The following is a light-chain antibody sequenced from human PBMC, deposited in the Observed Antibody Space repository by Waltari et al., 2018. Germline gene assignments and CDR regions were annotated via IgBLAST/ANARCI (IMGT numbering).Light chain of an antibody. CDR3: QVGIWDTTSDHVV. Sequence: SYVLTQPPSVSVAPGKTATLTCGGDNIGSKAGHWYQQKPGQAPVLVVYDDNDRPSGIPERFSGSNSGNAATLSISRVEAGDEADYFCQVGIWDTTSDHVVFGGGTKLTVL. CDR1: NIGSKA. CDR2: DDN. J-gene: IGLJ2*01. V-gene: IGLV3-21*03.